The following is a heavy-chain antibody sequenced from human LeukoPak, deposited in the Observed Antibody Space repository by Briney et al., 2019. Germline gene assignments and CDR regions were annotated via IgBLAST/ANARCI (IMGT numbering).Heavy chain of an antibody. J-gene: IGHJ5*02. D-gene: IGHD3-22*01. Sequence: GGSLRLSCAASGFTFSSYGMHWVRQAPGKGLEWVAVISYDGSNKYYADSVKGRFTISRDNSKNTLYLQMNSLRAEDTAVYYCAKMNYYDSSGPTGGWFDPWVQGTLVTVSS. V-gene: IGHV3-30*18. CDR2: ISYDGSNK. CDR1: GFTFSSYG. CDR3: AKMNYYDSSGPTGGWFDP.